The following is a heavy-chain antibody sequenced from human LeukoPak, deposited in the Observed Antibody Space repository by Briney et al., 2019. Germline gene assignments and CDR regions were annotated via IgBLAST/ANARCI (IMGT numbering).Heavy chain of an antibody. Sequence: GGSLRPSCAASGFTFSSYWMSWVRQAPGKGLEWVANIKQDGSEKYYVDSVKGRFTISRDNAKNSLYLQMNSLRAEDTAVYYCARDGRFLEWLLYHNDAFDIWGQGTMVTVSS. J-gene: IGHJ3*02. CDR1: GFTFSSYW. CDR3: ARDGRFLEWLLYHNDAFDI. CDR2: IKQDGSEK. D-gene: IGHD3-3*01. V-gene: IGHV3-7*01.